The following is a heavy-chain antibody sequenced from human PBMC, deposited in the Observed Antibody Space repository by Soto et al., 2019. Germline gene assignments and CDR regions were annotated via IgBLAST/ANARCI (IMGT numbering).Heavy chain of an antibody. J-gene: IGHJ6*02. CDR2: ISSDGTEK. CDR1: GFTLSSYS. D-gene: IGHD3-3*01. V-gene: IGHV3-30*04. Sequence: QVQLVESGGGVAQPGRSLRLFCAASGFTLSSYSLHWVRQSPGKGLEWVAAISSDGTEKHYADSVKGRFTISRDNSKNTLSLQLNSLRTEDTAVYYCVRMFGVSYGPANRGMDVWGQGTTVTVSS. CDR3: VRMFGVSYGPANRGMDV.